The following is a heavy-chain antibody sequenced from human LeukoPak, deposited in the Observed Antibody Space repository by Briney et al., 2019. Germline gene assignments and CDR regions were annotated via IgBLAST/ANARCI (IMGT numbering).Heavy chain of an antibody. CDR3: ARDYYDSSGYHNWFDP. CDR1: GGSISSYY. V-gene: IGHV4-39*07. D-gene: IGHD3-22*01. Sequence: SETLSLTCTVSGGSISSYYWSWIRQPPGKGLEWIGSIYYSGSTYYNPSLKSRVTISVDTSKNQFSLKLSSVTAADTAVYYCARDYYDSSGYHNWFDPWGQGTLVTVSS. J-gene: IGHJ5*02. CDR2: IYYSGST.